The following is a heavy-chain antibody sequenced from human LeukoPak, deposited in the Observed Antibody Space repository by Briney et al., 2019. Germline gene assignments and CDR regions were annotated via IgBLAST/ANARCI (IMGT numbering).Heavy chain of an antibody. J-gene: IGHJ4*02. CDR1: LDSTTSNF. Sequence: NPSETLSLTCTVSLDSTTSNFWSWVRQPPGKGLEWIGEIHRSGSPNYNPSLQSRVTISIDRSRNQIALELSSVIAADTAVYYCAREILGGFNPGAYWGQGTLVTVSS. CDR3: AREILGGFNPGAY. V-gene: IGHV4-4*02. CDR2: IHRSGSP. D-gene: IGHD1-14*01.